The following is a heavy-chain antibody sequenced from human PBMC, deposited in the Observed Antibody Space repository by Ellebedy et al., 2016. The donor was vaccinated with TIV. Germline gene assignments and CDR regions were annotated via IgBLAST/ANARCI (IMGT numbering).Heavy chain of an antibody. J-gene: IGHJ6*02. D-gene: IGHD2-2*01. CDR3: VRIMKYQLLGYLGYYYGMDV. Sequence: PGGSLRLSCAAPGFTFSSYSMNWVRQAPGKGLEWVSTMSGSGGSTYYADSVKGRFTISRDNSKNTLYLQMNSLRAEDTAVYYCVRIMKYQLLGYLGYYYGMDVWGQGTTVTVSS. CDR2: MSGSGGST. CDR1: GFTFSSYS. V-gene: IGHV3-23*01.